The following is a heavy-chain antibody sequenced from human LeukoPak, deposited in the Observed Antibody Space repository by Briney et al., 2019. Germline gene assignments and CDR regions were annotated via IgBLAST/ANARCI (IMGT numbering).Heavy chain of an antibody. D-gene: IGHD3-16*01. CDR1: GGTFSSYA. Sequence: SVKVPCKASGGTFSSYAISWVRQAPGQGLEWMGRIIPILGIANYAQKFQGRVTITADKSTSTAYMELSSLRSEDTAVYYCASSVGRGLGELYYYYYGMDVWGQGTTVTVSS. J-gene: IGHJ6*02. CDR2: IIPILGIA. CDR3: ASSVGRGLGELYYYYYGMDV. V-gene: IGHV1-69*04.